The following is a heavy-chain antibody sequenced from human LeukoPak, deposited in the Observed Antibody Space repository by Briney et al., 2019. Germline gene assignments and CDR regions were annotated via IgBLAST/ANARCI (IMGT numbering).Heavy chain of an antibody. Sequence: GGSLRLSCATSGFSFDAYNFNWVRQAPGKGLEWVATVRSYSSYIHYADSVKGRFTISRDDAKKSLFLQMNSLETEDTAVYYCTTIRGYSYAFGPWGQGTLVTVSS. V-gene: IGHV3-21*03. D-gene: IGHD5-18*01. CDR1: GFSFDAYN. CDR3: TTIRGYSYAFGP. CDR2: VRSYSSYI. J-gene: IGHJ5*02.